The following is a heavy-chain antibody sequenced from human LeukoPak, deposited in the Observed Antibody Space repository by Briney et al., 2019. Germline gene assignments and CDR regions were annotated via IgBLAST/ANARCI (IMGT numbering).Heavy chain of an antibody. CDR1: GSTFSSYN. V-gene: IGHV3-21*01. CDR3: ARGRPGEIDY. J-gene: IGHJ4*02. Sequence: GRCLRPSCAVAGSTFSSYNTSWVRQAPGNGLEWVSSISSSGSYIYYEDSVKGGFNTTRNNAKNSLYLQMNSLRGEDTAVYYCARGRPGEIDYWGQGPLVTVSS. D-gene: IGHD3-10*01. CDR2: ISSSGSYI.